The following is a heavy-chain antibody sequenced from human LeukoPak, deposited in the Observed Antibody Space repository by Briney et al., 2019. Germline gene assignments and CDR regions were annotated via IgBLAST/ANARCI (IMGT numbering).Heavy chain of an antibody. CDR1: GFTFSSYE. CDR3: ARVGYSYGLDY. CDR2: ISSSGSTI. Sequence: GSLRLSCAASGFTFSSYEMNWVRQAPGKGLEWVSYISSSGSTIYYADSVKGRFTISRDNAKNSLYLQMHSLSAEDTAVYYCARVGYSYGLDYWGQGTLVTVSS. D-gene: IGHD5-18*01. V-gene: IGHV3-48*03. J-gene: IGHJ4*02.